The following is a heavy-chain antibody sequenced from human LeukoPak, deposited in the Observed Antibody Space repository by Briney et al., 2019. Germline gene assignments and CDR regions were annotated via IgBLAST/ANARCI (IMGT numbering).Heavy chain of an antibody. CDR1: GFTFSSYS. J-gene: IGHJ4*02. CDR2: ISSSSSYI. Sequence: PGGSLRLSCAASGFTFSSYSMNWVRQAPGKGLEWVSSISSSSSYIYYADSVKGRFTISRDNAKNSLYLQMNSLRAEDTAVYYCARGRYCSGGSCSTDYWGQGTLVTVSS. D-gene: IGHD2-15*01. V-gene: IGHV3-21*01. CDR3: ARGRYCSGGSCSTDY.